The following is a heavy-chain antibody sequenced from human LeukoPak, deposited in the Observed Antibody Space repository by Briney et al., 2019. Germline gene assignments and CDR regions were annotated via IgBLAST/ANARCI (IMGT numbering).Heavy chain of an antibody. CDR1: GGSISSYY. Sequence: MPSETLSLTCTVSGGSISSYYWSWIRQPSGKGLEWIGHIYYSGSTNYNPSLKSRVTISVDTSKNQFSLKLSSVTAADTAVYYCAREPYYYGSGSYSWGYYGMDVWGKGTTVTVSS. CDR2: IYYSGST. J-gene: IGHJ6*04. V-gene: IGHV4-59*01. D-gene: IGHD3-10*01. CDR3: AREPYYYGSGSYSWGYYGMDV.